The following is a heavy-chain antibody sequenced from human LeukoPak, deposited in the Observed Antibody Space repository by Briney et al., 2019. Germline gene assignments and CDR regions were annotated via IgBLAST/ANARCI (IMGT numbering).Heavy chain of an antibody. J-gene: IGHJ6*03. CDR1: GGSTSSGSYY. V-gene: IGHV4-61*02. Sequence: PSETLSLTCTVSGGSTSSGSYYWSWIRQPAGKGLEWIGRIYTSGSTNYNPSLKSRVTISVDTSKNQFSLKLSSVTAADTAVYYCARESVYYDILTGLYYYYYMDVWGKGTTVTISS. CDR3: ARESVYYDILTGLYYYYYMDV. D-gene: IGHD3-9*01. CDR2: IYTSGST.